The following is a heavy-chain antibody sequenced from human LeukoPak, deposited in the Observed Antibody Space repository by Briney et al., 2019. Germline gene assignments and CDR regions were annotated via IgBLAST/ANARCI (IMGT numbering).Heavy chain of an antibody. CDR1: GGSFSGYY. V-gene: IGHV4-34*01. Sequence: SETLSLTCALYGGSFSGYYWSWIRQPPGKGLEWIGEINHSGSTNYNPSLRSRVTISVDTSKNQFSLKLSSVTAADTAVYYCARKNTYYDFWSGYTNWFDPWGQGTLVTVSS. J-gene: IGHJ5*02. D-gene: IGHD3-3*01. CDR3: ARKNTYYDFWSGYTNWFDP. CDR2: INHSGST.